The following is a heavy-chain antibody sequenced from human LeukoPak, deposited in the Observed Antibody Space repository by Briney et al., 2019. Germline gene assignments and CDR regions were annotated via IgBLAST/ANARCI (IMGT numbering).Heavy chain of an antibody. CDR1: GFTFSSYE. D-gene: IGHD5-24*01. Sequence: GGSLRLSCAASGFTFSSYEMNWVRQAPGKGLEWVSYISSSVSTIYYADSVKGRFTISRDNAKNSLYLQMNSLRAGDTAVYYCARTIEMATISYFDYWGQGTLVTVSS. J-gene: IGHJ4*02. CDR2: ISSSVSTI. V-gene: IGHV3-48*03. CDR3: ARTIEMATISYFDY.